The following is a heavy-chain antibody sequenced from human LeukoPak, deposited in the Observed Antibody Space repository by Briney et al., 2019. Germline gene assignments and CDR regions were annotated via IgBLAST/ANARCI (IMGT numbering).Heavy chain of an antibody. CDR1: GFTFSSYG. V-gene: IGHV3-30*02. Sequence: GGSLRLSCAASGFTFSSYGMRWVRQAPGKGLEWVAFIRYDGSNKYYADSVKGRFTISRDKSKNTLYLQMNSLRAEDTAVYYCARDQRDYGDLDYWGQGTLVTVSS. J-gene: IGHJ4*02. CDR2: IRYDGSNK. D-gene: IGHD4-17*01. CDR3: ARDQRDYGDLDY.